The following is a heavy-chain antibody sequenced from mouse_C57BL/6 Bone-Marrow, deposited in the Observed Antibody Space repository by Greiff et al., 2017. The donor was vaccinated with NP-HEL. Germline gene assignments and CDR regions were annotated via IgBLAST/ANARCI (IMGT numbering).Heavy chain of an antibody. V-gene: IGHV5-17*01. J-gene: IGHJ1*03. Sequence: VQLKESGGGLVKPGGSLKLSCAASGFTFSDYGMHWVRQAPEKGLEWVEYISSGSSTIYYADTVKGRFTISRDNAKNTLFLQMTSLRSEDTAMYYCARFGSSWYFDVWGTGTTVTVSS. CDR3: ARFGSSWYFDV. D-gene: IGHD1-1*01. CDR1: GFTFSDYG. CDR2: ISSGSSTI.